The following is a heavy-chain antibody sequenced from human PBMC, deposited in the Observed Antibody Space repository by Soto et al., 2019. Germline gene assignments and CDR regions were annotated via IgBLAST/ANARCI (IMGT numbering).Heavy chain of an antibody. Sequence: EVQLLESGGGLVQSGGSLRLSCAASGFTFSSYWMFWVRQAPGKGLVWVSRISIDGRSTNYADSVKGRFTISRDNAKNTLYLQMNSLRAGDTAVYYCARATYQRWYGMDVWGQGTTVTVSS. CDR1: GFTFSSYW. J-gene: IGHJ6*02. D-gene: IGHD6-25*01. CDR2: ISIDGRST. V-gene: IGHV3-74*01. CDR3: ARATYQRWYGMDV.